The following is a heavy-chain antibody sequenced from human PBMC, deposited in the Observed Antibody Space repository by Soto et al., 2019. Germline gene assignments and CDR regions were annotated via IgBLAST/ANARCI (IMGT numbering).Heavy chain of an antibody. Sequence: SVKVSCKASGGTFSSYSISWVRQAPGQGLEWMGGIIPIFGTANYAQKFQGRVTITADESTSTAYMELSSLRSEDTAVYYCARDYRLGTVYYFYGMDVRGQGTTVTVSS. CDR2: IIPIFGTA. CDR3: ARDYRLGTVYYFYGMDV. J-gene: IGHJ6*02. V-gene: IGHV1-69*13. D-gene: IGHD4-17*01. CDR1: GGTFSSYS.